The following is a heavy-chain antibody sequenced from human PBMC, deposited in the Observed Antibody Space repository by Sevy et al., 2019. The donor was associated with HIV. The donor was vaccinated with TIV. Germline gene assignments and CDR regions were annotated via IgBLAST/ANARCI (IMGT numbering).Heavy chain of an antibody. D-gene: IGHD3-22*01. V-gene: IGHV1-69*13. J-gene: IGHJ3*02. Sequence: ASVKVSCKASGGTLKNFAVNWVRLAPGQGLEWMGRVIPVSGASNYIPKYRGRITLTADESTGTAYMELRRLRSDDTAVYYCAAKFDTNGYYRGFDIWGQGTRVTVSS. CDR2: VIPVSGAS. CDR3: AAKFDTNGYYRGFDI. CDR1: GGTLKNFA.